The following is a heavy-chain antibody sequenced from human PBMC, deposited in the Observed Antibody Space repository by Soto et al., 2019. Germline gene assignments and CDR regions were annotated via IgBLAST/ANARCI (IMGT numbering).Heavy chain of an antibody. CDR3: ARNDAEYGDYANFDY. D-gene: IGHD4-17*01. CDR1: GGSISSGGYY. Sequence: QVQLQESGPGLVKPSQTLSLTCTVSGGSISSGGYYWSWIRQRPGKGLEWIGYIYYSGSTYYNPSLKSRVTISVDTSKNQFSLKLSSVTAADTAVYYCARNDAEYGDYANFDYWGQGTLVTVSS. V-gene: IGHV4-31*03. CDR2: IYYSGST. J-gene: IGHJ4*02.